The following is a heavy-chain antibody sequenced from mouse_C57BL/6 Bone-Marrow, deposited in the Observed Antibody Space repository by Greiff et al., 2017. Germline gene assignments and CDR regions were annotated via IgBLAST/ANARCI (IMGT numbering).Heavy chain of an antibody. CDR1: GFSLTSYG. CDR2: IWRGGST. V-gene: IGHV2-5*01. Sequence: QVHVKQSGPGLVQPSQSLSITCTVSGFSLTSYGVHWVRQSPGKGLEWLGVIWRGGSTDYNAAFMSRLSITKDNSKSQVFFKMNRLQADDTAIYYCAKRSGGGYAMDYWGQGTSVTVSA. D-gene: IGHD1-1*02. CDR3: AKRSGGGYAMDY. J-gene: IGHJ4*01.